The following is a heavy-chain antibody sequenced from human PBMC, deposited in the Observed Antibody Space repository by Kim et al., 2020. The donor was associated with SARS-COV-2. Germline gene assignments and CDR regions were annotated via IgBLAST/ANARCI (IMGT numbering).Heavy chain of an antibody. Sequence: GGSLRLSCAASGFTLSGYVMSWVRQAPGKGLGWVSTISGSGGSTYYADSVKGRFTISRDTSKNTLYLQMNSLRAEDTAVYYCAKDVNGGNFDYWGQGTLVTVSS. CDR2: ISGSGGST. CDR1: GFTLSGYV. V-gene: IGHV3-23*01. J-gene: IGHJ4*02. D-gene: IGHD2-15*01. CDR3: AKDVNGGNFDY.